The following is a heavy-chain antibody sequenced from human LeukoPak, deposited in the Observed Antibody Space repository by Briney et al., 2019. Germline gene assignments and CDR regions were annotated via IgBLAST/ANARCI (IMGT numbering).Heavy chain of an antibody. Sequence: SETLSLTCAVYGGSFSGYYWSWIRQPPGKGLEWIGRIYTRGSTNYNPSLKSRVTMSVDTSKNQFSLKLSSVTAADPAVYYCGXXXMVRGPDAWFDSWGQGTLVTVSS. D-gene: IGHD3-10*01. CDR1: GGSFSGYY. CDR2: IYTRGST. V-gene: IGHV4-59*10. J-gene: IGHJ5*01. CDR3: GXXXMVRGPDAWFDS.